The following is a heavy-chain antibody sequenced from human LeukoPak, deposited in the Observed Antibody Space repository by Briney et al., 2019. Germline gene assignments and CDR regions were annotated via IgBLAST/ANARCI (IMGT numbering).Heavy chain of an antibody. Sequence: PSETLSLTCTVSGGSISSGSYYWSWIRQPAGKGLEWIGRIYTSGSTYYNPSLKSRVTISVDTSKNQFSLKLSSVTAADTAVYYCAREGIAVAGSYYYYYMDVWGKGTTVTISS. V-gene: IGHV4-61*02. D-gene: IGHD6-19*01. J-gene: IGHJ6*03. CDR1: GGSISSGSYY. CDR2: IYTSGST. CDR3: AREGIAVAGSYYYYYMDV.